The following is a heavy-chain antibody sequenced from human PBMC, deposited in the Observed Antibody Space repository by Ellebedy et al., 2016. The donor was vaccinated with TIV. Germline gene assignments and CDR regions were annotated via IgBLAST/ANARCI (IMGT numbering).Heavy chain of an antibody. CDR1: GFTVSSNY. CDR2: IYSGGST. J-gene: IGHJ4*02. CDR3: ARDCCTWRHFGY. Sequence: GESLKISCEGSGFTVSSNYMSWVRQAPGKGLEWVSVIYSGGSTYYADSVKGRFTISRDNSKNTLYLQMYSLRAEDTAVYYCARDCCTWRHFGYWGQGTLVTVSS. V-gene: IGHV3-66*01. D-gene: IGHD3-3*02.